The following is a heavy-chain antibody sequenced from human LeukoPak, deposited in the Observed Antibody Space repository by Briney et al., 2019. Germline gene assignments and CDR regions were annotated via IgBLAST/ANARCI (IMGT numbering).Heavy chain of an antibody. J-gene: IGHJ4*02. CDR1: SGSMTDSC. D-gene: IGHD3-22*01. CDR3: TREGYDRSGYFLDF. V-gene: IGHV4-59*12. CDR2: IYPDGRI. Sequence: SETLSLTCSVSSGSMTDSCWSWFRQAPGKGFEWLGFIYPDGRIEYSPSLRSRVTFSVATSKLEATVRLSSVTASDTTVYYCTREGYDRSGYFLDFWGQGTLVTVSS.